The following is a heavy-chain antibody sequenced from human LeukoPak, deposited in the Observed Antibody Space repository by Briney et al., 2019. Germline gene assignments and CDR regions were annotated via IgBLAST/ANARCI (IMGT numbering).Heavy chain of an antibody. CDR3: ARDRIYDFWSGYYGFDY. V-gene: IGHV1-18*01. D-gene: IGHD3-3*01. Sequence: ASVKVSCKASGYTFTNNGITWLRQAPGQGLEWMGWISAYNGNTNYAQKLQGRVTMTTDTSTSTAYMELRSLRSDDTAVYYCARDRIYDFWSGYYGFDYWGQGTLVTVSS. CDR1: GYTFTNNG. CDR2: ISAYNGNT. J-gene: IGHJ4*02.